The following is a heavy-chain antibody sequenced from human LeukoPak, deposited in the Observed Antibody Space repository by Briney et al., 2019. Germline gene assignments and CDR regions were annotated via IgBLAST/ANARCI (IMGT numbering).Heavy chain of an antibody. D-gene: IGHD1-26*01. Sequence: GGSLTLSCAASGFTFSTYWMHWVRQPPGKGLEWVSRIDFDGSTINYPYSVKERFTISRDNAKNTLYLQMNSLRAEDTAVYYCAKGRNSAIRDFDYWGQGSLVTVSS. CDR1: GFTFSTYW. CDR2: IDFDGSTI. CDR3: AKGRNSAIRDFDY. V-gene: IGHV3-74*01. J-gene: IGHJ4*02.